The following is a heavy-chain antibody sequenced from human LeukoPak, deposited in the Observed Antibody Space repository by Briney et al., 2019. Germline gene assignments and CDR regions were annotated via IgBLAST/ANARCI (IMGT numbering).Heavy chain of an antibody. Sequence: SETLSLTCTVSGGSISSSSYYWGWIRQPPGKGLEWIGSIYYSGSTYYNPSLKSRVTISVDTSKNQFSLKLSSVTAADTAVYYCAREPSTYCGGDCYSDYWGQGTLVTVSS. J-gene: IGHJ4*02. CDR2: IYYSGST. CDR1: GGSISSSSYY. D-gene: IGHD2-21*02. V-gene: IGHV4-39*01. CDR3: AREPSTYCGGDCYSDY.